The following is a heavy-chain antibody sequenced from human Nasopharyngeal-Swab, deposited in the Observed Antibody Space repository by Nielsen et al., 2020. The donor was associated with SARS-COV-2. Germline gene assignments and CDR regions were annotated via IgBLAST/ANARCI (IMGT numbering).Heavy chain of an antibody. Sequence: AASGFTFSSYWKSLVPQAPGKGLEWVANIKQYGSEKYYVDSVKGRFTISRDNAKNSRYLQMNSLRVEDTAVYCCAKTVAAIDYWGQGTLVTVSS. CDR1: GFTFSSYW. CDR3: AKTVAAIDY. J-gene: IGHJ4*02. V-gene: IGHV3-7*01. D-gene: IGHD6-19*01. CDR2: IKQYGSEK.